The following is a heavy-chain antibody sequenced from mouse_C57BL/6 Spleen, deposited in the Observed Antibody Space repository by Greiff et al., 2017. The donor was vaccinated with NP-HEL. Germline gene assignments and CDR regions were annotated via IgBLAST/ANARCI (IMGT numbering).Heavy chain of an antibody. CDR2: LTPNYGTT. Sequence: EVQLQESGPALVKPGASVKISCTASGSSFTDYNMHWVQPSNGKSLEWIGVLTPNYGTTSYNQKFKGKATFTVDQSSSTAYMQLNSLTSEDSAVYYYARAYGSSPWFAYWGQGTLVTVSA. CDR1: GSSFTDYN. D-gene: IGHD1-1*01. V-gene: IGHV1-39*01. J-gene: IGHJ3*01. CDR3: ARAYGSSPWFAY.